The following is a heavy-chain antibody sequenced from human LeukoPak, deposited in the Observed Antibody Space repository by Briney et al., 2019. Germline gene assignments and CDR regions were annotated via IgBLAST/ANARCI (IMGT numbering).Heavy chain of an antibody. J-gene: IGHJ4*02. CDR1: GFTFSGSA. CDR2: ITSKPNSYET. CDR3: ARSQTVVVAATSGY. Sequence: PGGSLRLSCAAPGFTFSGSAMHWVRQASGKGLEWVGRITSKPNSYETVYAASMNGRFTISRDDSKNTAYLQMNSLKTEDTAVYYCARSQTVVVAATSGYWGQGTLVTVSS. D-gene: IGHD2-15*01. V-gene: IGHV3-73*01.